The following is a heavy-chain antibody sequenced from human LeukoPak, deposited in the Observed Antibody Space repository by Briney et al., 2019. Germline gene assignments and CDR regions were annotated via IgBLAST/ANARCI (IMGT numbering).Heavy chain of an antibody. CDR1: GFTFSSYA. CDR2: IASDGSST. V-gene: IGHV3-74*01. D-gene: IGHD4-23*01. J-gene: IGHJ4*02. CDR3: ARGRPHGNDY. Sequence: TGGSLRLSCAASGFTFSSYAMSWVRQAPGKGLVWVSRIASDGSSTTYADSVKGRFSISRDNAKNTLYLQMNSLRVEDTAVYYCARGRPHGNDYWGQGTLVTVPS.